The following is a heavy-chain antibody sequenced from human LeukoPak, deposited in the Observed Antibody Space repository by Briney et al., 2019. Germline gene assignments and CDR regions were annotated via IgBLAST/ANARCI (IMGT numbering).Heavy chain of an antibody. J-gene: IGHJ5*02. Sequence: GGSLRLSCAASGFTFSSYAMSWVRQAPGKGLEWVSAISGSGNNTYYADSVKGRFTISRDNSKNTLYLQMNNLRAEDTAVYYCATSPTFDPWGQGTLVTVSS. CDR3: ATSPTFDP. CDR2: ISGSGNNT. V-gene: IGHV3-23*01. CDR1: GFTFSSYA.